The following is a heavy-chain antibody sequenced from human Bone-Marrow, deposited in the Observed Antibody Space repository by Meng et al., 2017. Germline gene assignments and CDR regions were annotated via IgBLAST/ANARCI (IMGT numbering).Heavy chain of an antibody. D-gene: IGHD2-21*02. J-gene: IGHJ6*02. CDR2: ISSSGSTI. CDR3: ASQYCGGDCYSGNYYYGMDV. CDR1: GFTFSSYE. Sequence: GESLKISCAASGFTFSSYEMNWVRQAPGKGLEWVSYISSSGSTIYYADSVKGRFTISRDNAKNSLYLQMNSLRAEDTAVYYCASQYCGGDCYSGNYYYGMDVWGQGTTVTVSS. V-gene: IGHV3-48*03.